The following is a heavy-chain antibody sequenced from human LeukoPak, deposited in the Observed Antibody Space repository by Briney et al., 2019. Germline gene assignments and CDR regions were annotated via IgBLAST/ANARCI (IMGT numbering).Heavy chain of an antibody. V-gene: IGHV3-66*02. J-gene: IGHJ6*03. CDR2: IYSGGST. Sequence: GGSLRLSCAASGFTVSSNYMSWVRQAPGKGLEWVSVIYSGGSTYYADSVKGRFTISRDNSKNTLYLQMNSLRAEDTAVYYCARAYDSSGSRRKYYYYYMDVWGKGTTVTVSS. D-gene: IGHD3-22*01. CDR1: GFTVSSNY. CDR3: ARAYDSSGSRRKYYYYYMDV.